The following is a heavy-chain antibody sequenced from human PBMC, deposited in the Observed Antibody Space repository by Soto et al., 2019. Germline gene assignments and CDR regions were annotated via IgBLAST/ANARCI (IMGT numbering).Heavy chain of an antibody. J-gene: IGHJ4*02. CDR3: ARDKITGLFDY. CDR2: INHSGST. V-gene: IGHV4-34*01. Sequence: QVQLQQWGAGLLKPSETLSLTCAVYGGSFSGYYWTWIRQPPGTGLEWIGEINHSGSTNYNPSLTSRVTISLDTSKNQCSLKLTSVTAADTAVYYCARDKITGLFDYWGQGTLVTVSS. CDR1: GGSFSGYY. D-gene: IGHD2-8*02.